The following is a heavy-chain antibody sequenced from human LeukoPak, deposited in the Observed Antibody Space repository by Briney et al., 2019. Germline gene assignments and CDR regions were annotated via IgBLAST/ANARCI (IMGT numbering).Heavy chain of an antibody. Sequence: SVKLSCKASGGTFSSYAISWVRQAPGQGLEWMGGIIPIFGTANYAQKFQGRVAITADESTSTEYMELSSMRSEDTAVYYCARALFGVVYYYYFYMDVWGKGTTVTVSS. CDR1: GGTFSSYA. J-gene: IGHJ6*03. CDR3: ARALFGVVYYYYFYMDV. CDR2: IIPIFGTA. D-gene: IGHD3-3*01. V-gene: IGHV1-69*01.